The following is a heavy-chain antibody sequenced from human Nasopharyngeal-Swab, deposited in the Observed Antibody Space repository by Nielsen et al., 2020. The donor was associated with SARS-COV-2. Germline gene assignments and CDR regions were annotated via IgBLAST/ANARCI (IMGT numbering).Heavy chain of an antibody. Sequence: SVKVPCKASGGTFSSYAISWVRQAPGQGLEWMGGIIPIFGTANYTQKFQGRVTITADESTSTAYMELSSLRSEDTAVYYCARGLTTVTTYYYYGMDVWGQGTTVTVSS. CDR2: IIPIFGTA. J-gene: IGHJ6*02. V-gene: IGHV1-69*13. CDR1: GGTFSSYA. CDR3: ARGLTTVTTYYYYGMDV. D-gene: IGHD4-11*01.